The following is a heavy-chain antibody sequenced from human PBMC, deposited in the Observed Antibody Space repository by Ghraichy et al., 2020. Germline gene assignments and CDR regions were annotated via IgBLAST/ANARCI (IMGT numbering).Heavy chain of an antibody. J-gene: IGHJ1*01. CDR3: VSERAPGYFQY. CDR2: ISAYNGNT. Sequence: GWISAYNGNTNYAQKLQDRVTMTTDTSTSTAYMELRSLRSDDTAVYYCVSERAPGYFQYWGQGTLVPVSS. V-gene: IGHV1-18*01.